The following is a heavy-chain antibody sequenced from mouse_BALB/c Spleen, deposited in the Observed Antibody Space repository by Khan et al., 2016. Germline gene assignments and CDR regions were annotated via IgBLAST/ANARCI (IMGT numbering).Heavy chain of an antibody. CDR1: GFSLTSYG. CDR3: ARDQARYYGSKGYFDV. Sequence: VELVESGPGLVAPSQSLSITCTVSGFSLTSYGVHWVRQPPGKGLEWLGVIWAGGSTNYNSALMSRLSISKDNSKSQVFLKMNSLQTDDTAMYYCARDQARYYGSKGYFDVWGAGTTVTVSS. D-gene: IGHD1-1*01. V-gene: IGHV2-9*02. J-gene: IGHJ1*01. CDR2: IWAGGST.